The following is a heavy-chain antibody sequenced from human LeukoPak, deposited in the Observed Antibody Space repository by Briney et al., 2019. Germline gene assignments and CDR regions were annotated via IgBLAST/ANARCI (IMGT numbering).Heavy chain of an antibody. D-gene: IGHD6-13*01. CDR3: AKTQQLCRRCFDY. J-gene: IGHJ4*02. V-gene: IGHV3-23*01. CDR1: GFTFSSYA. CDR2: ISGSGGST. Sequence: GGSLRLSCAASGFTFSSYAMSWVRQAPGKGLEWVSAISGSGGSTYYADSVKGRFTISRDNSKNTLYLQMNSLRAEDTAVYYRAKTQQLCRRCFDYWGQGTLVTVSS.